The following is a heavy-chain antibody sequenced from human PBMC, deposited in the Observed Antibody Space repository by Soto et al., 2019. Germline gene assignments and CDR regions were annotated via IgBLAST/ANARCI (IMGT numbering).Heavy chain of an antibody. CDR3: ARASSYCSGGSCYSYWFDP. Sequence: ASVKVSCKASGYTFTSYDINWVRQATGQGLEWMGWMNPNSGNTGYAQKFQGRVTMTRDTSISTAYMELSSLRSEDTAVYYCARASSYCSGGSCYSYWFDPWGQGTLVTVSS. CDR1: GYTFTSYD. V-gene: IGHV1-8*01. J-gene: IGHJ5*02. CDR2: MNPNSGNT. D-gene: IGHD2-15*01.